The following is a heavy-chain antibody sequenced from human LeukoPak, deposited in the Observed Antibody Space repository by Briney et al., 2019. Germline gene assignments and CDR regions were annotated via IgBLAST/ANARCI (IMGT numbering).Heavy chain of an antibody. CDR2: IYKSGST. J-gene: IGHJ4*02. Sequence: PSETLSLTCTVSGDSLSSSYYYWGWIRQPPGKGLEWIGSIYKSGSTYYNPSLKSRVTMSVDTSKNQFSLKLSSVTAADTSVYYCARLHGEYTSSSLDYWGQGTLVTVSS. D-gene: IGHD6-6*01. CDR3: ARLHGEYTSSSLDY. CDR1: GDSLSSSYYY. V-gene: IGHV4-39*01.